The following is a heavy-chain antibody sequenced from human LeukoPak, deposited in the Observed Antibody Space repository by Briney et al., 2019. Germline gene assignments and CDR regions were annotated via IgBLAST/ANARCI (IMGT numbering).Heavy chain of an antibody. D-gene: IGHD2-2*01. Sequence: QTGGSLRLSCAASGFTFDDYAMHWVRQAPGKGLEWVSGISWNSGSIGYADSVKGRFTISRDNGQNSLYLQMNSLRAEDTAVYYCARREPQGCSGTSCFAGPVGHWGQGTLVTVSS. V-gene: IGHV3-9*01. CDR2: ISWNSGSI. CDR3: ARREPQGCSGTSCFAGPVGH. CDR1: GFTFDDYA. J-gene: IGHJ4*02.